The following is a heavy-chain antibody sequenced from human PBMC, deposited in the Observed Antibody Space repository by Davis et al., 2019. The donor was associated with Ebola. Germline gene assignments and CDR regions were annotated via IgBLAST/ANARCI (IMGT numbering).Heavy chain of an antibody. CDR1: GCTFSSYA. D-gene: IGHD1-20*01. J-gene: IGHJ4*02. CDR3: ARPPPRYNWNEGDY. CDR2: IIPIFGTA. Sequence: SVKVSCKASGCTFSSYAISWVRQAPGQGLEWMGGIIPIFGTANYAQKFHGRVTITADESTSTAYMELSSLRSEDTAVYYCARPPPRYNWNEGDYWGQGTLVTVSS. V-gene: IGHV1-69*13.